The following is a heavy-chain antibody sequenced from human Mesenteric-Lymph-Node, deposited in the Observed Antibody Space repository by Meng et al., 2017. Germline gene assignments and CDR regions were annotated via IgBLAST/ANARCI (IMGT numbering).Heavy chain of an antibody. D-gene: IGHD6-19*01. V-gene: IGHV3-23*01. CDR3: TRGGGWSDY. CDR1: GFTFSSYA. CDR2: ISGSGGST. Sequence: GESLKISCAASGFTFSSYAMSWVRQAPGKGLEWVSAISGSGGSTYYADSVKGRFTISRDNAKNSLYLQMNSLRAEDTAVYYCTRGGGWSDYWGQGTLVTVSS. J-gene: IGHJ4*02.